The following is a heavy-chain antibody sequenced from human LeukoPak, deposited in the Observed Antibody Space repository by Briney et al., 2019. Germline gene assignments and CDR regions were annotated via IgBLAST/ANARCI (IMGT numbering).Heavy chain of an antibody. V-gene: IGHV4-59*05. Sequence: SETLSLTCTVSGGSISSYYWSWIRQPPGKGLEWIGSIYYSGSTYYNPSLKSRVTISVDTSKNQFSLKLSSVTAADTAVYYCARGVGSGWYIRGGWFDPWGQGTLVTVSS. CDR2: IYYSGST. D-gene: IGHD6-19*01. CDR1: GGSISSYY. J-gene: IGHJ5*02. CDR3: ARGVGSGWYIRGGWFDP.